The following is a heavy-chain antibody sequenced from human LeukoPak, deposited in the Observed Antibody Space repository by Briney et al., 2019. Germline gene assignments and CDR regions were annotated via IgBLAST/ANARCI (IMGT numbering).Heavy chain of an antibody. CDR3: ARGLGGSGSYFLTFDY. D-gene: IGHD1-26*01. CDR2: ISAYNGNT. Sequence: APVKVSFKGSGYTFSRYSINWVRQAPGQGVEGMGWISAYNGNTKYAQKLQGRVTMTTDTSTSTAYMELRSLRSDDTAVYYCARGLGGSGSYFLTFDYWGQGTLVTVSS. J-gene: IGHJ4*02. V-gene: IGHV1-18*01. CDR1: GYTFSRYS.